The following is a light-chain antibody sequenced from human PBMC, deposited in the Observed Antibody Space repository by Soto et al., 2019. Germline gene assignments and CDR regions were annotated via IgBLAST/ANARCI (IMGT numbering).Light chain of an antibody. CDR1: QSISSW. CDR2: KAS. Sequence: DIQMTQSPSTLSASVGDRVTITCRASQSISSWLAWYQQKPGKAPKLLIYKASSLESGVPSRFSGGGSGTEFTLTISSLQPDDFATYYCQQYNSLITFGQETRLEIK. CDR3: QQYNSLIT. J-gene: IGKJ5*01. V-gene: IGKV1-5*03.